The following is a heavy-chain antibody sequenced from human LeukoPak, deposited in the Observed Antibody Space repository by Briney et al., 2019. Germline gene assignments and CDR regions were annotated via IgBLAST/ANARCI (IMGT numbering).Heavy chain of an antibody. Sequence: GGSLRLSCAASGFTFSSYAMSWVRQAPGKGLEWVSAISGSGGSTYYADSVKGRFTISRDNSKNTLYLQMNSLRAEDTAVYYCAKDYRPRAVIVVVILDYWGQGTLVTVSS. J-gene: IGHJ4*02. CDR1: GFTFSSYA. CDR2: ISGSGGST. D-gene: IGHD3-22*01. V-gene: IGHV3-23*01. CDR3: AKDYRPRAVIVVVILDY.